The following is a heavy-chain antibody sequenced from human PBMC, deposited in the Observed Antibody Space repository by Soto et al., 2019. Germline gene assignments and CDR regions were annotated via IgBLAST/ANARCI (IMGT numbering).Heavy chain of an antibody. V-gene: IGHV3-33*08. J-gene: IGHJ6*02. CDR2: IWYDGSNK. CDR1: GFTFNTYG. CDR3: ARGDCTGAYCYSWPFNYGVDV. D-gene: IGHD2-15*01. Sequence: QVQLVESGGGVVQPGGSLRLSCTTSGFTFNTYGMYWFRQAPGKGLEWVAIIWYDGSNKYYGDSVKGRFTISRDNSKNTLYLQMNSLRAEDTALYYCARGDCTGAYCYSWPFNYGVDVWGQGTTVTVSS.